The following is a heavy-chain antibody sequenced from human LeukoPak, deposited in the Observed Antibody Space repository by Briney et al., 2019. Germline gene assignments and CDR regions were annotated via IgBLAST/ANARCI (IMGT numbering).Heavy chain of an antibody. CDR2: ISYDGNNK. Sequence: GKSLRLSCTVSGFTFSSYAIHWVRQAPGNGLEWVAVISYDGNNKYYADSVRGRFTISRDNSKDTLYLQMNSLRAEDTAVYYCARDFSPYTNGWYAGYWGQGTLVTVSS. CDR1: GFTFSSYA. J-gene: IGHJ4*02. D-gene: IGHD6-19*01. CDR3: ARDFSPYTNGWYAGY. V-gene: IGHV3-30-3*01.